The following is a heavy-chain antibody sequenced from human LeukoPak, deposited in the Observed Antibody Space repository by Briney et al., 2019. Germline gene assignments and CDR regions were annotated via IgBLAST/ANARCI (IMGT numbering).Heavy chain of an antibody. CDR1: GGSISSGYY. V-gene: IGHV4-38-2*02. CDR2: IYHSGST. Sequence: PSETLSLTCTVSGGSISSGYYWGWIRQPPGKGLEWIGSIYHSGSTYYNPSLKSRVTISVDTSKNQFSLKLSSVTAADTAVYYCARGAPSARRAYYYYYYMDVWGKGTTVTVSS. D-gene: IGHD6-6*01. CDR3: ARGAPSARRAYYYYYYMDV. J-gene: IGHJ6*03.